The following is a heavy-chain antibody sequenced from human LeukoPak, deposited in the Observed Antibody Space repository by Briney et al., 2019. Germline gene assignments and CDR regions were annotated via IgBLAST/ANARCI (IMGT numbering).Heavy chain of an antibody. D-gene: IGHD5-18*01. CDR1: GSTFSSYA. Sequence: PGGSLRLSCAASGSTFSSYAMSWVRQAPGKGLEWVSAISGSGGSTYYADSVKGRFTISRDNSKNTLYLQMNSLRAEDTVVYYCASDTAMVIYYYYYMDVWGKGTTVTVSS. V-gene: IGHV3-23*01. CDR3: ASDTAMVIYYYYYMDV. CDR2: ISGSGGST. J-gene: IGHJ6*03.